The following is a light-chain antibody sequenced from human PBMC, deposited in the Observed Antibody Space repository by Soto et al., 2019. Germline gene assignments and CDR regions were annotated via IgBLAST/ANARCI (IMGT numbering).Light chain of an antibody. CDR1: QSVKDY. V-gene: IGKV3D-15*03. CDR3: REYNSCSPGT. Sequence: TQSPASLSASSGEEITISCRASQSVKDYLAWYQHKPGQAPRLLFYDASIRATGIPARFSGGGSRTEFTLVTSNLQSADEVVYYCREYNSCSPGTFGRGTKVEIK. J-gene: IGKJ1*01. CDR2: DAS.